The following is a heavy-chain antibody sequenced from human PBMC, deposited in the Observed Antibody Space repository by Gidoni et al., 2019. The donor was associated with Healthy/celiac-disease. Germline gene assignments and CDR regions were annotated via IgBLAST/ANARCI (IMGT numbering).Heavy chain of an antibody. D-gene: IGHD2-2*01. CDR2: IKSKTDGGTT. Sequence: EVQLVESGGGLVKPGGSLRRSCAASGFPFSNAWMSWVRQAPGKGLEWVGRIKSKTDGGTTDYAAPVKGRFTISRDDSKNTLYLQMNSLKTEDTAVYYCTTDIVVVPAAIGGNAFDIWGQGTMVTVSS. CDR1: GFPFSNAW. J-gene: IGHJ3*02. V-gene: IGHV3-15*01. CDR3: TTDIVVVPAAIGGNAFDI.